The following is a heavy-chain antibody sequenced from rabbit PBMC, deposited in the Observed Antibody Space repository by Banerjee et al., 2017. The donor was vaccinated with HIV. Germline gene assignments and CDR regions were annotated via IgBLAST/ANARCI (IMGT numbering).Heavy chain of an antibody. CDR1: GFSFSSGYD. CDR3: ARSGYAYAFAP. J-gene: IGHJ2*01. CDR2: IYAGSSGST. V-gene: IGHV1S40*01. Sequence: QSLEESGGDLVKPGASLTLTCTASGFSFSSGYDMWWVRQAPGKGLEWIACIYAGSSGSTYYASWAKGRFTISKTSSTTVTLQMTSLTAADTATYFCARSGYAYAFAPWGPGTLVTVS. D-gene: IGHD6-1*01.